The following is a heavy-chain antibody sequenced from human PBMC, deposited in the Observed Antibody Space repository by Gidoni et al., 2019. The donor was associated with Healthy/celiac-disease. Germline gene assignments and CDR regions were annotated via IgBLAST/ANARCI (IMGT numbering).Heavy chain of an antibody. V-gene: IGHV4-61*02. CDR2: IYTSGST. CDR3: ARGGGYCSSTSCFYMDV. Sequence: QVQLQESGPGLVKPSQTLSLTCTVSGGSISSGRYYWSWIRQPAGKGLEWIGRIYTSGSTNYNPSLKSRVTISVDTSKNQFSLKLSSVTAADTAVYYCARGGGYCSSTSCFYMDVWGKGTTVTVSS. D-gene: IGHD2-2*01. J-gene: IGHJ6*03. CDR1: GGSISSGRYY.